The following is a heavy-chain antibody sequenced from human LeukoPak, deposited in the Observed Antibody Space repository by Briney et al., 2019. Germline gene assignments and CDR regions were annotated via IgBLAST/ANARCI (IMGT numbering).Heavy chain of an antibody. Sequence: SETLSLTCTVSGGSISSYYWSWIRQPPGKGLEWIGYIYYSGSTHYNPSLKSRVTISVDTSKNQFSLKLSSVTAADTAVYYCAREYQLLGLVDAFDIWGQGTMVTVSS. V-gene: IGHV4-59*01. CDR2: IYYSGST. D-gene: IGHD2-2*01. CDR1: GGSISSYY. J-gene: IGHJ3*02. CDR3: AREYQLLGLVDAFDI.